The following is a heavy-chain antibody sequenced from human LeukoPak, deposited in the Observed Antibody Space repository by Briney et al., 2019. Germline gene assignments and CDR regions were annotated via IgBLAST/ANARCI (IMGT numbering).Heavy chain of an antibody. CDR1: GFTFSNYG. J-gene: IGHJ4*02. Sequence: PGGSLRLSCAASGFTFSNYGMHWVRQAPGKGLEWVAVISYGGINKYYADSVKGRFTISRDNSKNTLYLQMSSLRAEDTAVYYCVNLFSDTVTTVDYWGQGTLVTVSS. D-gene: IGHD4-17*01. V-gene: IGHV3-30*18. CDR2: ISYGGINK. CDR3: VNLFSDTVTTVDY.